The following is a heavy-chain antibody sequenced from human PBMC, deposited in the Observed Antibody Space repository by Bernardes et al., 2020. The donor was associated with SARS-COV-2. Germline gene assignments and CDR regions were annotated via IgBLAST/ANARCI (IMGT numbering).Heavy chain of an antibody. CDR1: GFTFRNHR. CDR2: IKGDGSEE. Sequence: GGSLRLSCAASGFTFRNHRMTWIRQVPGRGLEWVATIKGDGSEENYVDSVKGRFTISRDNAKNSLHLQMNSLRAEDTAVYYCARGYSWFMYWGQGTQVTVSA. V-gene: IGHV3-7*01. J-gene: IGHJ4*02. CDR3: ARGYSWFMY. D-gene: IGHD6-13*01.